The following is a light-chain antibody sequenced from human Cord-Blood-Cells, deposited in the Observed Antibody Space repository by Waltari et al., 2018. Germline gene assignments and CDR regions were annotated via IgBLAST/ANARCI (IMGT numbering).Light chain of an antibody. J-gene: IGLJ3*02. Sequence: QSALTQPRSVSGSPGQSVTISCTGTSTHVGGYTFVPWYQQPPGKAPKLMIYDVSKRPSGVPDRFSGSKSGNTASLTISGLQAEDEADYYCCSYAGSYTLVFGGGTKLTVL. CDR2: DVS. CDR1: STHVGGYTF. CDR3: CSYAGSYTLV. V-gene: IGLV2-11*01.